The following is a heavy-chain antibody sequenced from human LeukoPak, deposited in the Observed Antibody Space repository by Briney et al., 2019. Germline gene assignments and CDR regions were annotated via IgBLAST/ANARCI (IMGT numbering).Heavy chain of an antibody. J-gene: IGHJ4*02. CDR2: FYDSGST. CDR1: GGSVSSGTYY. V-gene: IGHV4-61*01. CDR3: ARGYCSSTSCSPYYFDY. D-gene: IGHD2-2*01. Sequence: SETLSLTCTVSGGSVSSGTYYWSRIRQPPGKGLEWIGYFYDSGSTNYNPSLKSRVTISVDTSKNQISLKLRSVTAADTAVYYCARGYCSSTSCSPYYFDYWGQGTLVTVSS.